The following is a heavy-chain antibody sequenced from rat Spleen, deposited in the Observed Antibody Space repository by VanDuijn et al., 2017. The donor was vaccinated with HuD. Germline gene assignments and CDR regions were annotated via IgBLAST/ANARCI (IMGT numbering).Heavy chain of an antibody. CDR2: ISYDGSST. D-gene: IGHD1-7*01. CDR1: GFTFSNYD. CDR3: AVAGYGY. Sequence: EVQLVESGGGLVQPGRSLKLSCAASGFTFSNYDMAWVRQAPTKGLEWVATISYDGSSTYYRDSVKGRYTISRDNARSTQYLQMNSLRSEDTATYYCAVAGYGYWGQGVMVTVSS. J-gene: IGHJ2*01. V-gene: IGHV5-7*01.